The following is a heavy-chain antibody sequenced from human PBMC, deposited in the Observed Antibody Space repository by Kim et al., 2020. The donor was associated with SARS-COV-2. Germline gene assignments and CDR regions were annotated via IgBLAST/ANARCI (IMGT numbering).Heavy chain of an antibody. CDR1: GGSISSSSYY. Sequence: SETLSLTCTVSGGSISSSSYYWGWIRQPPGKGLEWIGSIYYSGSTYYNPSLKSRVTISVDTSKNQFSLKLSSVTAADTAVYYCAGLYHHLTGYYVNWGQGTLVTVSS. CDR2: IYYSGST. V-gene: IGHV4-39*01. J-gene: IGHJ4*02. D-gene: IGHD3-9*01. CDR3: AGLYHHLTGYYVN.